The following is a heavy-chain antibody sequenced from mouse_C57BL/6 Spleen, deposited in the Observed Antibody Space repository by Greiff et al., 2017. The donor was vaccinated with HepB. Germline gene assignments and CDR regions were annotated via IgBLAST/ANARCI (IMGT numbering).Heavy chain of an antibody. J-gene: IGHJ3*01. CDR1: GFTFSSYA. D-gene: IGHD2-3*01. CDR2: ISDGGSYT. Sequence: DVQLVESGGGLVKPGGSLKLSCAASGFTFSSYAMSWVRQTPEKRLEWVATISDGGSYTYYPDNVKGRFTISRDNAKNNLYLQMSHLKSEDTAMYYCANYDGYYPFAYWGQGTLVTVSA. V-gene: IGHV5-4*01. CDR3: ANYDGYYPFAY.